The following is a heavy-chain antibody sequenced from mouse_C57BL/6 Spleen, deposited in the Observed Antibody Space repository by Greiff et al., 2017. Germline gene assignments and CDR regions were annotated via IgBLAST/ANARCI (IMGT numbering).Heavy chain of an antibody. J-gene: IGHJ2*01. CDR2: INPYNGGT. Sequence: VQLKESGPVLVKPGASVKMSCKASGYTFTDYYMNWVKQSPGKSLEWIGVINPYNGGTSYNQKFKGKATLTVDKSSSTAYMELNSLTSEDSAVYYCARVDPYYFDYWGQGTTLTVSA. CDR3: ARVDPYYFDY. V-gene: IGHV1-19*01. CDR1: GYTFTDYY.